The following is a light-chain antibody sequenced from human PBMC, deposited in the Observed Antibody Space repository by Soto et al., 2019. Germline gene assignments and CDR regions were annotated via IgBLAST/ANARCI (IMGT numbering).Light chain of an antibody. CDR1: QSVSSSY. J-gene: IGKJ4*01. CDR3: QQYGNSPLT. CDR2: DAS. V-gene: IGKV3-20*01. Sequence: IVLTQSPGTLSLSPGERATLSCRASQSVSSSYLAWYQQKPGQAPRLLIYDASSRATGIPDRFSGSGSGTDFTLTSSRLEPEDFAVYYCQQYGNSPLTFGGGTKVDIK.